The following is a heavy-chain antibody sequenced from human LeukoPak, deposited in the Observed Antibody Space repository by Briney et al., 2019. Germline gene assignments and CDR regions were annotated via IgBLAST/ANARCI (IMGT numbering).Heavy chain of an antibody. CDR3: AREGFGFGDSPYLFWFDP. J-gene: IGHJ5*02. Sequence: SETLSLTCAVYGGSFSGYYWSWIRQPPGKGLEWIGEINHSGSTNYNPSLKSRVTISVDTSKNQFSLKLSSVTAADTAVYYCAREGFGFGDSPYLFWFDPWGQGTLVTVSS. CDR2: INHSGST. CDR1: GGSFSGYY. V-gene: IGHV4-34*01. D-gene: IGHD3-10*01.